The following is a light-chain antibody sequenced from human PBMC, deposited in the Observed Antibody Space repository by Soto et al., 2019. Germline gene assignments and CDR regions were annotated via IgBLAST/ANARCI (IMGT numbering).Light chain of an antibody. CDR1: SSDVGGYNY. CDR2: DVS. Sequence: QSVLTQPASVSGSPGQSITISCTGTSSDVGGYNYVSWYQQYPGKAPKLMIYDVSNRPSGVSNRFSGSKSGNTASLTISGLQAEDEADYYCNSYTSRSSSTYVFGTGTKVTGL. CDR3: NSYTSRSSSTYV. V-gene: IGLV2-14*01. J-gene: IGLJ1*01.